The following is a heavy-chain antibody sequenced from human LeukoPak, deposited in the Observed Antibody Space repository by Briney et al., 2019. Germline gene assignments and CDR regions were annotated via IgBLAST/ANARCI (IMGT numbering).Heavy chain of an antibody. V-gene: IGHV4-39*07. J-gene: IGHJ4*02. Sequence: PSQTLSLTCTVSGGSISSSSYYWGWIRQPPGKGLEWIGSIYYSGSTNYNPSLKSRVTISVDTSKNQFSLELSSVTAADTAVYYCARLNDFWSGYDYWGQGTLVTVSS. CDR3: ARLNDFWSGYDY. CDR2: IYYSGST. D-gene: IGHD3-3*01. CDR1: GGSISSSSYY.